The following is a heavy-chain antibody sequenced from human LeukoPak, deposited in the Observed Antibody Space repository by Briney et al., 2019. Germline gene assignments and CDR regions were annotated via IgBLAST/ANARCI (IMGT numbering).Heavy chain of an antibody. CDR2: INPNSGGT. CDR1: GYTFTGYY. CDR3: AREFTMFRRGYYFDY. J-gene: IGHJ4*02. Sequence: ASVKVSCKASGYTFTGYYMLWLRQAPGQGLEWMGWINPNSGGTNYAEKFQGRVTMTRDTSISTAYMELSRLRSDDTAVYYCAREFTMFRRGYYFDYWGQGTLVTVSS. D-gene: IGHD3-10*02. V-gene: IGHV1-2*02.